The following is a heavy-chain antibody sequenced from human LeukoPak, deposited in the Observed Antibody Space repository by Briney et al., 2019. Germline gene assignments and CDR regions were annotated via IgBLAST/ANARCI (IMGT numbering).Heavy chain of an antibody. CDR2: IIPILGIA. D-gene: IGHD5-12*01. CDR1: GGTFSSYT. CDR3: ARGVGKRSGYDLAPYYYYYYMDV. Sequence: SVKVSCKASGGTFSSYTISWVRQAPGQGLEWMVRIIPILGIAHYTQKFQGRVTITADKSTSTAYMELSSLRSEDTAVYYCARGVGKRSGYDLAPYYYYYYMDVWGKGTTVTVSS. V-gene: IGHV1-69*02. J-gene: IGHJ6*03.